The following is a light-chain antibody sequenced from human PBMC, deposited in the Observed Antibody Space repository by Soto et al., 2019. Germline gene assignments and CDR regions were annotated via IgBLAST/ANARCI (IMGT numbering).Light chain of an antibody. CDR3: QQYGRSPGT. J-gene: IGKJ1*01. V-gene: IGKV3-20*01. Sequence: EIVLTQSPGTLSLSPGERATLSCRASQSVSSSYLAWYQQKPGQAPRLLIYGASSRATGIPDRFSGSGSGNDFTLTISRLEPEDFGVYYCQQYGRSPGTFGQGTKVEIK. CDR1: QSVSSSY. CDR2: GAS.